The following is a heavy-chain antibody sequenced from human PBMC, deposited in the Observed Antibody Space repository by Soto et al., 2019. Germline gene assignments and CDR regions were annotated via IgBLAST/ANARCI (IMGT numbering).Heavy chain of an antibody. V-gene: IGHV3-30-3*01. CDR3: ARTSGYDFGAFDI. D-gene: IGHD5-12*01. Sequence: GGSLRLSCAASGFTFSSYAMHWVRQAPGKGLEWVAVISYDGNNKYYADSVKGRFTISRDNSKNTLYLQMNSLRAEDTAVYYCARTSGYDFGAFDIWGQGTMVTVSS. CDR2: ISYDGNNK. CDR1: GFTFSSYA. J-gene: IGHJ3*02.